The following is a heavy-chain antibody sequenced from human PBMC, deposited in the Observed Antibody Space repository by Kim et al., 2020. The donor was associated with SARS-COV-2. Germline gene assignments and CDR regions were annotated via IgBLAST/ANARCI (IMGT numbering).Heavy chain of an antibody. CDR2: ISYSGNP. CDR1: GGSIRSGGKF. CDR3: ARGQPLDY. Sequence: SDTLSLTCSVSGGSIRSGGKFWTWIRQHPAKGLEWIGYISYSGNPHYSPSLRSRVSISLQTSENQFSLELTSVTAADTAVNYCARGQPLDYWGQGILVTV. V-gene: IGHV4-31*03. D-gene: IGHD2-2*01. J-gene: IGHJ4*02.